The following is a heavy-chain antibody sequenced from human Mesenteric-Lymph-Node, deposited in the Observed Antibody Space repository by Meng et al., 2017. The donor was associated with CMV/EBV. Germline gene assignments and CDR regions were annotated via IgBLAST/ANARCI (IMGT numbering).Heavy chain of an antibody. D-gene: IGHD3-10*01. Sequence: ETLSLTCAASGFTFSTYWMHWVRQAPGKGLEWVSRIDPAGRTTNYADSVKGRFTVSRDNAKDTFYLQLNSLRVDDTAVYYCVRVGDGRTYGKFDYWGQGALVTVSS. CDR3: VRVGDGRTYGKFDY. V-gene: IGHV3-74*01. CDR2: IDPAGRTT. CDR1: GFTFSTYW. J-gene: IGHJ4*02.